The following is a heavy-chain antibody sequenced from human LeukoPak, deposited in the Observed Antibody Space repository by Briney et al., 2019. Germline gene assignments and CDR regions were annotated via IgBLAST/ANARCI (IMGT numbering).Heavy chain of an antibody. CDR3: AKDSREGEWYYYYMDV. CDR2: IKSETDGGTT. D-gene: IGHD3-10*01. Sequence: GGSLRLSCAASGFTFNNAWMSWVRQAPGKGLEWVGRIKSETDGGTTDYAAPVKGRFTISRDDSKNTLYQQMHSLKAEDTAVYYCAKDSREGEWYYYYMDVWGKGTTVTVSS. V-gene: IGHV3-15*01. CDR1: GFTFNNAW. J-gene: IGHJ6*03.